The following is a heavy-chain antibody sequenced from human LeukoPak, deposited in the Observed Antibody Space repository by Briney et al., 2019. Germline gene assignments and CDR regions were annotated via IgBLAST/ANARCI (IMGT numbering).Heavy chain of an antibody. CDR2: INSGGNT. D-gene: IGHD6-13*01. CDR1: GFAFSTYA. Sequence: GGSLRLSCAASGFAFSTYAMSWVRQAPGKGLALVSIINSGGNTYYADSVKGRFTISRDNSKNTLWLQMNSLRAEDTAVYYCAKHSSGWYSFDFWGQGILVTVSS. V-gene: IGHV3-23*01. J-gene: IGHJ4*02. CDR3: AKHSSGWYSFDF.